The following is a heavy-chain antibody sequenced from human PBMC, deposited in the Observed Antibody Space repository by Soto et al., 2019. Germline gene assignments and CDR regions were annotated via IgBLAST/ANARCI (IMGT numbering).Heavy chain of an antibody. D-gene: IGHD3-9*01. J-gene: IGHJ4*02. Sequence: GGSLRLSCAASGFTFGVYGMHWVRQAPGKGLEWVALISYDGNNKYYADTVKGRFTISRDNSKNTLYLQTNNLRAEDTAVYYCARGLTGWYFDYWGQGTMVTVSS. CDR1: GFTFGVYG. CDR3: ARGLTGWYFDY. CDR2: ISYDGNNK. V-gene: IGHV3-30*03.